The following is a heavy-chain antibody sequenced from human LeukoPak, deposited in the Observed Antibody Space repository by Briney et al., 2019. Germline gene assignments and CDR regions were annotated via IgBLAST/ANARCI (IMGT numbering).Heavy chain of an antibody. CDR3: ARGAYSYRFDY. Sequence: PETPSLTCTVSGASISSYYWSWIRQPPGKGLEWIGDIFNSGNTNYNPSLKSRVTISVDTSKNRFSLKLTSVTAADTAVYYCARGAYSYRFDYWGRGTLDTVSS. CDR2: IFNSGNT. J-gene: IGHJ4*02. V-gene: IGHV4-59*08. D-gene: IGHD5-18*01. CDR1: GASISSYY.